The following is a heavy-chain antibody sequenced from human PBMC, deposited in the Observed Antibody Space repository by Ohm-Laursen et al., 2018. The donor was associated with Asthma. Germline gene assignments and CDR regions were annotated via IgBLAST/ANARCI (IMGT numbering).Heavy chain of an antibody. CDR2: IYHSGST. V-gene: IGHV4-30-2*01. CDR1: GGSISSGGYS. Sequence: TLSLTCAVSGGSISSGGYSWSWIRQPPGKGLEWIGYIYHSGSTYYNPSLKSRVTISVDRSKNQFSLKLSSVTAADTAVYYCARTWELYYFDYWGQGTLVTVSS. CDR3: ARTWELYYFDY. D-gene: IGHD1-26*01. J-gene: IGHJ4*02.